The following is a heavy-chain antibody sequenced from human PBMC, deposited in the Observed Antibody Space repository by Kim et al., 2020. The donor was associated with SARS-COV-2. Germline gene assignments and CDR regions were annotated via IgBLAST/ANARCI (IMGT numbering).Heavy chain of an antibody. CDR2: ISAYNGNT. V-gene: IGHV1-18*04. CDR3: ARDLDDILTGYYRRSYYYGMDV. Sequence: ASVKVSCKASGYTFTSYGISWVRQAPGQGLEWMGWISAYNGNTNYAQKLQGRVTMTTDTSTSTAYMELRSLRSDDTAVYYCARDLDDILTGYYRRSYYYGMDVWGQGTTVTVSS. D-gene: IGHD3-9*01. J-gene: IGHJ6*02. CDR1: GYTFTSYG.